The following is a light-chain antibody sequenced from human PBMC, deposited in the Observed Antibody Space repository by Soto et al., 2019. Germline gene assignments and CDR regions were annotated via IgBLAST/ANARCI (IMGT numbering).Light chain of an antibody. CDR1: QSVMSNY. CDR2: GAS. J-gene: IGKJ1*01. Sequence: EVVLTQSPGSLSLSPGERATLSCRASQSVMSNYLSWYQQKPGQPPRLLIYGASSRATGIPDRFSGSGSGTEFTLTISRLEPEDFTVYYCHHYETFGQGTKVDIK. CDR3: HHYET. V-gene: IGKV3-20*01.